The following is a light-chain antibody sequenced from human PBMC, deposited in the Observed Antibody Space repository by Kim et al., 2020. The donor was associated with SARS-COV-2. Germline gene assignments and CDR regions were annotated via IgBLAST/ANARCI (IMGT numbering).Light chain of an antibody. V-gene: IGKV1-39*01. CDR3: QQAYTATLA. J-gene: IGKJ4*01. Sequence: DIQMTQSPSSLSAFVGDRVTITCRASQSISDYLNWYQHKPGKAPNLLIYAASTLQSGVPSRFAGSGSGTDFTLTITSLQPEDFATYFCQQAYTATLAFGGGTKVDIK. CDR2: AAS. CDR1: QSISDY.